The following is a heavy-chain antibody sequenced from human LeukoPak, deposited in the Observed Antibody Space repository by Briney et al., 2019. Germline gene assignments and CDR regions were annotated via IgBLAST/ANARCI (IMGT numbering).Heavy chain of an antibody. CDR1: GFTVSSNY. V-gene: IGHV3-66*02. CDR2: IYSGGST. CDR3: ARVFTWNYEDFDY. Sequence: GGSLRLSCAASGFTVSSNYMSWVRQAPGKGLEWGSVIYSGGSTYYADSVKGRFTISRDNSKNTLYLQMNSLRAEDTAVYYCARVFTWNYEDFDYWGQGTLVTVSS. D-gene: IGHD1-7*01. J-gene: IGHJ4*02.